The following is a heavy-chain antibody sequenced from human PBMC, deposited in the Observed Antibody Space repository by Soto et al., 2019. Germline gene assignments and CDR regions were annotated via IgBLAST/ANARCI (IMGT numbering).Heavy chain of an antibody. D-gene: IGHD2-15*01. CDR3: ARDGYCSGCSCDSGPVFYY. J-gene: IGHJ4*02. Sequence: GGSLRLSCAASGFSFTSYGMHWVRQAPGKGLEWVAVIWYDGTNKYYADSVKGRFTISRDNSKNTLYLQMNSLRAEDTAVYYCARDGYCSGCSCDSGPVFYYCGQGTLVTVSA. V-gene: IGHV3-33*01. CDR2: IWYDGTNK. CDR1: GFSFTSYG.